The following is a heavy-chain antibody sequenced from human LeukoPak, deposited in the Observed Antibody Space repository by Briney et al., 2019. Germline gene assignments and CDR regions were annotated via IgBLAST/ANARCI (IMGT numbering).Heavy chain of an antibody. CDR2: INPNSGGT. V-gene: IGHV1-2*02. CDR1: GYTFIGYY. J-gene: IGHJ3*02. CDR3: ARPQLLSPFDI. Sequence: ASVKVSCKASGYTFIGYYMHWVRQAPGQGLEWMGWINPNSGGTNYAQKFQGRVTMTRDTSISTAYMELSKLKSDDTAVYYCARPQLLSPFDIWGQGTMVTVSS. D-gene: IGHD2-2*01.